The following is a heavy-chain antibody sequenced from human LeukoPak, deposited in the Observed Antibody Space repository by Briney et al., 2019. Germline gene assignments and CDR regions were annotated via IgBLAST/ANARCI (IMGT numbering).Heavy chain of an antibody. Sequence: GGSLRLSCAASGFTFNRYSMNWVRQAPGKGLEWVSSISSSSSYIYYADSVKGRFTISRDNSENKLYLQINSLRVEDTAVYYCVKDTPTTGYHLDSWGQGTLVTVSS. CDR1: GFTFNRYS. D-gene: IGHD1-1*01. J-gene: IGHJ4*02. V-gene: IGHV3-21*06. CDR2: ISSSSSYI. CDR3: VKDTPTTGYHLDS.